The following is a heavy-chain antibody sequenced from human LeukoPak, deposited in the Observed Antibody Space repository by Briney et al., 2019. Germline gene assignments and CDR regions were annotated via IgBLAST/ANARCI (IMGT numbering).Heavy chain of an antibody. CDR1: GFTFSSYA. D-gene: IGHD3-22*01. CDR3: AKFYDSSGYYYYYYYYGMDV. V-gene: IGHV3-23*01. J-gene: IGHJ6*02. CDR2: ISGSGGST. Sequence: GGSLRLSCAASGFTFSSYAMSWGRQAPGKGLEWVSAISGSGGSTYYADSVKGRFTISRDNSKNTLYLQMNSLRAEDTAVYYCAKFYDSSGYYYYYYYYGMDVWGQGTTVTVSS.